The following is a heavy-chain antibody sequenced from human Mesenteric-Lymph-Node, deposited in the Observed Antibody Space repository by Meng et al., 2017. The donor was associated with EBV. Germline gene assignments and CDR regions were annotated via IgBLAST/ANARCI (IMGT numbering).Heavy chain of an antibody. Sequence: QVLLVESGGGVVQPGRSLRLSCAASEFTFSRYGMHWVRQAPGKGLEWVAVISSDGSNKYYADSVKGRFTISRDNSKNTLYLQMNSLRPEDTAVYYCTRGGTDDGYWGQGNLVTVSS. CDR1: EFTFSRYG. D-gene: IGHD3-16*01. V-gene: IGHV3-30*03. CDR3: TRGGTDDGY. CDR2: ISSDGSNK. J-gene: IGHJ4*02.